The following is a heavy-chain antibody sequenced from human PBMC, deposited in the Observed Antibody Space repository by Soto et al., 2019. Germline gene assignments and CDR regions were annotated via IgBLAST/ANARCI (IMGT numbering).Heavy chain of an antibody. CDR2: INPGPISA. D-gene: IGHD2-15*01. J-gene: IGHJ4*02. CDR1: NDSLSSHF. V-gene: IGHV1-46*01. Sequence: QVQLLQSGAAVRKPRASVTVPCKASNDSLSSHFIHWVRQAPGGGLEWMGIINPGPISASYSKEFQGRLTLTSDMPSRTVYMQLSNLRSDDTAVYYCAGASSRVSSVVAAYWGQGTLVTVSS. CDR3: AGASSRVSSVVAAY.